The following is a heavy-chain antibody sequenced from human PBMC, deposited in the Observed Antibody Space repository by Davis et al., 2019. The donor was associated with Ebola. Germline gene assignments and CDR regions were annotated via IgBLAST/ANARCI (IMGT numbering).Heavy chain of an antibody. CDR2: INPILTSP. J-gene: IGHJ3*02. D-gene: IGHD6-19*01. CDR3: AKETVAGTDAFDI. CDR1: GGTFSNFA. V-gene: IGHV1-69*06. Sequence: SVKVSCKASGGTFSNFAISWVRQAPGQGLEWVGAINPILTSPHYAQKLQGRVTLTADRSTSTAYMELNSLTSEDSAVYYCAKETVAGTDAFDIWGQGTMVTVSS.